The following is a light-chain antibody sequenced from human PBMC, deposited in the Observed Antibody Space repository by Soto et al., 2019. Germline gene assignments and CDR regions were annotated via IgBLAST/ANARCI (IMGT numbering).Light chain of an antibody. CDR1: RIIDTY. CDR2: LAS. Sequence: DIQMTQSPSSLSASVGDRVTITCRASRIIDTYVDWYQQKPGKAPDLLIYLASTLQVGVPSRFSGSGSGTDFTLTISGLQPEDFATYYWKHSYNTPITFGQGTRLDIK. J-gene: IGKJ5*01. V-gene: IGKV1-39*01. CDR3: KHSYNTPIT.